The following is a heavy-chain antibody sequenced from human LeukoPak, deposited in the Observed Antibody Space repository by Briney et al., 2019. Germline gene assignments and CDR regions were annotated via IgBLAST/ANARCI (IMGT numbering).Heavy chain of an antibody. CDR2: IYYSGST. CDR3: ARQNFESAMVRVYYFDY. D-gene: IGHD5-18*01. J-gene: IGHJ4*02. V-gene: IGHV4-59*05. CDR1: GGSISSYY. Sequence: SETLSLTCTVSGGSISSYYWSWIRQPPGKGLEWIGSIYYSGSTYYNPSLKSRVTISVDTSKNQFSLKLCSVTAADTAVYYCARQNFESAMVRVYYFDYWGQGTLVTVSS.